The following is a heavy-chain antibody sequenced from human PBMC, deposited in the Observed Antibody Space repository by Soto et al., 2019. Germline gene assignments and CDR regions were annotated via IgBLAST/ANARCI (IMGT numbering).Heavy chain of an antibody. D-gene: IGHD3-22*01. CDR1: GFTFSSYG. Sequence: GGSLRLSCAASGFTFSSYGMHWVRQAPGKGLEWVAVISYDGSNKYYADSVKGRFTISRDNSKNTLYLQMNSLRAEDTAVYYCAKEGYYERAYFDYWGQGTLVTVPS. CDR2: ISYDGSNK. V-gene: IGHV3-30*18. CDR3: AKEGYYERAYFDY. J-gene: IGHJ4*02.